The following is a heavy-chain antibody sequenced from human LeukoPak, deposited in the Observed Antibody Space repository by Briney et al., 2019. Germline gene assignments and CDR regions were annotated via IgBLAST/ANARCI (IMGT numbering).Heavy chain of an antibody. CDR3: AKMTRYGVSHFDY. J-gene: IGHJ4*02. CDR2: ISGSGGST. Sequence: PGGSLRLSCAASGFTFSRYAMSWGRQGPGKGVEWVSAISGSGGSTYYADSVKGRLTISRDNTKNNLYMQMNRLRAGDTAVYYCAKMTRYGVSHFDYWGQGTLVPVSS. CDR1: GFTFSRYA. V-gene: IGHV3-23*01. D-gene: IGHD4-17*01.